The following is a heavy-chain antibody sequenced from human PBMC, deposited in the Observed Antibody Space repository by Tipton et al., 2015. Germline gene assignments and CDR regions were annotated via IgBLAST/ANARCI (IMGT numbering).Heavy chain of an antibody. V-gene: IGHV1-18*01. Sequence: LVQSGAEVKKPGASVKVSCKASGYTFTNYGISWVRQAPGQGLEWMGWMNPYNANTNYAQKLQGRVTLTTDTSTNTAYMQLRSLRSEDTAVYYCASRSDGKKYYYFGMDVWGQGTTVTVSS. CDR3: ASRSDGKKYYYFGMDV. CDR2: MNPYNANT. D-gene: IGHD4-17*01. CDR1: GYTFTNYG. J-gene: IGHJ6*02.